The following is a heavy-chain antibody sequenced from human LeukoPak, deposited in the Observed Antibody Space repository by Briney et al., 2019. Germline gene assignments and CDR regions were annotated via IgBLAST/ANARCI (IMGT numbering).Heavy chain of an antibody. V-gene: IGHV3-66*01. J-gene: IGHJ3*02. CDR3: ASVDSSGYYYDPIDAFDI. CDR2: FYSGGST. D-gene: IGHD3-22*01. CDR1: GFTVSSNY. Sequence: GGSLRLSCAASGFTVSSNYMAWVRQAPGKGLEWVSVFYSGGSTYYADSVKGRFTISRDNSKNTLYLQMNSLRAEDTAVYYCASVDSSGYYYDPIDAFDIWGQGTMVTVSS.